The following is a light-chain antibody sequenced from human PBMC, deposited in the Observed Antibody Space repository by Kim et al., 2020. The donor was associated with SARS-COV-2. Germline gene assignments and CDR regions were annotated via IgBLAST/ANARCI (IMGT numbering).Light chain of an antibody. Sequence: QSALTQPASVSGSPGQSITISCTGTNSDVGHYKFVSWYRQHPGEAPQLIIYEVTERPSGVSTRFSGSKSGNTASLTISGLHTSDEADCYCSSYAGSSTVVFGGGTQLTVL. V-gene: IGLV2-23*02. CDR2: EVT. J-gene: IGLJ3*02. CDR1: NSDVGHYKF. CDR3: SSYAGSSTVV.